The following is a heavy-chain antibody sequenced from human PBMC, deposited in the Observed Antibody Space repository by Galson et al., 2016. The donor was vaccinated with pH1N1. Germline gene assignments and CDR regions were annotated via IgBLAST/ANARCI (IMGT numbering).Heavy chain of an antibody. J-gene: IGHJ4*02. CDR2: FDPEDGEI. V-gene: IGHV1-24*01. CDR3: AIGKPEAGLPDSELDY. Sequence: SVKVSCKVSGYSLTDLSMHWVRQAPGKGLEWMGGFDPEDGEIIYAQKFQGRVTMTEDTSTDTAYMELSSLRSEDTAVYYCAIGKPEAGLPDSELDYWGQGTLVTVSS. D-gene: IGHD6-19*01. CDR1: GYSLTDLS.